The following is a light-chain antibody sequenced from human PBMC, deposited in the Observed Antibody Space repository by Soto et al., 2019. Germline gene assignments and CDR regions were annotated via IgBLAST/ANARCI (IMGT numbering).Light chain of an antibody. CDR2: RAS. J-gene: IGKJ4*01. CDR1: QSVSSSY. Sequence: EIVLAQSPDTLSLSPGERATLFCRASQSVSSSYLAWYQQKPGQAPKVLIYRASSRATGIPDRFSGSGSGTDFTLTISRLEPEDFAVYYCQQYGSSPLTFGGGTKVDIK. CDR3: QQYGSSPLT. V-gene: IGKV3-20*01.